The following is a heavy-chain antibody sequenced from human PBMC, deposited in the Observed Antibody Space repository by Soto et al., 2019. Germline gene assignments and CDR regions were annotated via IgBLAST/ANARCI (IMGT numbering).Heavy chain of an antibody. Sequence: SETLSLTCIVSGGSISGDYYWSGSRQSPEKGLWWSGYIYYSGSTYSNPSRQRRLSMSLDTSKNPFSLKLRSVTAADPAVYYCAWGGARCRGSFDSWGQGALVTVSS. CDR1: GGSISGDYY. J-gene: IGHJ4*02. V-gene: IGHV4-30-4*08. CDR2: IYYSGST. D-gene: IGHD3-16*01. CDR3: AWGGARCRGSFDS.